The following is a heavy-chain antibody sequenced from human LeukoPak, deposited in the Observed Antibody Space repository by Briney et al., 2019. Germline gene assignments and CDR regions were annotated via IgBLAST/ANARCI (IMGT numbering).Heavy chain of an antibody. D-gene: IGHD2-2*01. V-gene: IGHV3-30*04. J-gene: IGHJ6*02. CDR3: ASLDIVVVPAAAYGMDV. Sequence: GGSLRLSCAASGFTFSSYAMHWVRQAPGKGLEGVAVISYDGSNKYYADSVKGRFTISRDNSKNTLYLQMNSLRAEDTAVYYCASLDIVVVPAAAYGMDVWGQGTTVTVSS. CDR2: ISYDGSNK. CDR1: GFTFSSYA.